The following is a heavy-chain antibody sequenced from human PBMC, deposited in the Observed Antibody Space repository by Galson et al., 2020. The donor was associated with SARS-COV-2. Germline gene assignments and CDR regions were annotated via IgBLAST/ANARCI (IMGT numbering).Heavy chain of an antibody. CDR3: ARDGDGYNYMTYYFDY. Sequence: SETLSLTCTVSGGSISSGGYYWSWIRQHPGKGLEWIGSIYYSGSTYYNPSLKSRVTISVDTSKNQFSLKLSSVTAADTAVYYCARDGDGYNYMTYYFDYWGQGTLVTVSS. D-gene: IGHD5-12*01. V-gene: IGHV4-39*07. CDR2: IYYSGST. CDR1: GGSISSGGYY. J-gene: IGHJ4*02.